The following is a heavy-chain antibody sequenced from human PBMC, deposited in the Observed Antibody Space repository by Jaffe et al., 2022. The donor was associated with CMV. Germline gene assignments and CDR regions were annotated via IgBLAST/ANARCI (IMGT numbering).Heavy chain of an antibody. CDR3: ASGHSFMAFEAFDI. CDR1: GFSVSFTY. CDR2: IYSGGNT. Sequence: EVQLVESGGGLIQPGGSLKISCAASGFSVSFTYMTWVRLAPGKGLEWVSIIYSGGNTYYASSVKGRFTISRDNSKNTLYLQMNSLRAEDTALYYCASGHSFMAFEAFDIWGQGTMVTVS. V-gene: IGHV3-53*01. D-gene: IGHD3-10*01. J-gene: IGHJ3*02.